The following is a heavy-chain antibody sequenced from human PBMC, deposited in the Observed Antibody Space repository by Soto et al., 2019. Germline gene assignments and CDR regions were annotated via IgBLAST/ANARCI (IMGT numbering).Heavy chain of an antibody. V-gene: IGHV3-30*18. CDR2: ISYDGSNK. CDR3: AKEVLWFGESDNWFDP. J-gene: IGHJ5*02. Sequence: PGGSLRLSCAASGFTFSSYGMHWVRQAPGKGLEWVAVISYDGSNKYYADSVKGRFTISRDNSKNTLYLQMNSLRAEDTAVYYCAKEVLWFGESDNWFDPWGQGTLVTVSS. CDR1: GFTFSSYG. D-gene: IGHD3-10*01.